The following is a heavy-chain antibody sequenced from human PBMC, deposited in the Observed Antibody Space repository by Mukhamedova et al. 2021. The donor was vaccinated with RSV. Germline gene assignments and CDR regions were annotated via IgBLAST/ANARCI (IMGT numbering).Heavy chain of an antibody. V-gene: IGHV4-30-2*04. D-gene: IGHD1-26*01. CDR3: ARDEIVGATTLFDP. J-gene: IGHJ5*02. Sequence: LKSRVTISVDTSKNQFSLKLSSVTAADTAVYYCARDEIVGATTLFDPWGQGTLVTVSS.